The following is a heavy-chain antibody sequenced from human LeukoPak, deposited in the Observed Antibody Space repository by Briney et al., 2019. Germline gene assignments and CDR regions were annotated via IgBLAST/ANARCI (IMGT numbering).Heavy chain of an antibody. CDR1: GFTFSNYA. J-gene: IGHJ6*02. CDR3: AREKSMVRDYYGMDV. V-gene: IGHV3-30-3*01. D-gene: IGHD3-10*01. CDR2: ISYDGSNK. Sequence: PGRSLRLSCAASGFTFSNYAMHWVRQAPGKGLEWVAVISYDGSNKYYADSLKGRFTISRDNSKDTLYLQMNSLRAEDTAVYYCAREKSMVRDYYGMDVWGQGTTVTVSS.